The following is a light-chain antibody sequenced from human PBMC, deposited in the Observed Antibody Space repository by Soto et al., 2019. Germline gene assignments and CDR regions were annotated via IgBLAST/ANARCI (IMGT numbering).Light chain of an antibody. CDR1: QAISNY. V-gene: IGKV1-33*01. CDR2: DAS. Sequence: DIQMTQSPSSLSASVGDRVTITCQASQAISNYLNWYQQKPGKAPKLLIYDASNLEAGVPSRFSGSRSGTDFTCTISNLQPEDIATYYCQQYDDLPLTFGGGTKVEIK. J-gene: IGKJ4*02. CDR3: QQYDDLPLT.